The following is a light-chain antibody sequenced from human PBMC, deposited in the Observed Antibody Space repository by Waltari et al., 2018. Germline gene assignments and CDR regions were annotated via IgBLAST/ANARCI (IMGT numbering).Light chain of an antibody. V-gene: IGLV2-8*01. CDR1: SSDVGGYKF. CDR3: SSYADSNNLV. CDR2: EVN. J-gene: IGLJ1*01. Sequence: QSALTQPPSASGSPGQSVTISCTGTSSDVGGYKFVSWYQQHPGRAPKLMIYEVNQRPSGVPDRFSGSKSGNTASLTVSGLQAEDEADYYCSSYADSNNLVFGTGTKVTVL.